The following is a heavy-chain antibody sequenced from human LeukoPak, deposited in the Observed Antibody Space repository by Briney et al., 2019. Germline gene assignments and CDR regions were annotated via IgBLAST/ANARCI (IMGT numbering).Heavy chain of an antibody. J-gene: IGHJ4*02. CDR2: VNAGNGNT. Sequence: PGRSLRLSCAASGYTFTSYAMHWVRQAPGQRLEWMGWVNAGNGNTKYSQKFQGRVTITRDTSASTAYMELSSLRSEDTAVYYCARGVYDSSGYYYPYYFDYWGQGTLVTVSS. D-gene: IGHD3-22*01. V-gene: IGHV1-3*01. CDR3: ARGVYDSSGYYYPYYFDY. CDR1: GYTFTSYA.